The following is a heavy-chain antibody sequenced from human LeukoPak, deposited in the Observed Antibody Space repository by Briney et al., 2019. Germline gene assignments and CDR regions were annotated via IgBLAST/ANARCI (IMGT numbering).Heavy chain of an antibody. D-gene: IGHD1-26*01. Sequence: SETLSLTCTVSGDSISSSDYYWGWIRQPPGKGLGWIGTISYSGSTYYNPSLQSRVTISVDTSKNQFSLELSTVTAADTAVYYCARGSRRLADFHYWGQGTLVTVSS. CDR2: ISYSGST. CDR1: GDSISSSDYY. J-gene: IGHJ4*02. V-gene: IGHV4-39*01. CDR3: ARGSRRLADFHY.